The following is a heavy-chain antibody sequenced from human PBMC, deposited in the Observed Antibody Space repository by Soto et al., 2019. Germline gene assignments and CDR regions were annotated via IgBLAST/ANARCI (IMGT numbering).Heavy chain of an antibody. J-gene: IGHJ4*02. CDR2: ISRGGETI. Sequence: EVQLVESGGGLVQPGGSLRLSCAASGFTFSGFTMNWVRQAPGRGLEWISYISRGGETIYYADSVMGRFSIPRDNAGNSLYLQMNSLRDEDTAVYYCASRKLAGCSRTDCRYYFDYWGQGTLVTVSS. CDR3: ASRKLAGCSRTDCRYYFDY. V-gene: IGHV3-48*02. CDR1: GFTFSGFT. D-gene: IGHD2-2*01.